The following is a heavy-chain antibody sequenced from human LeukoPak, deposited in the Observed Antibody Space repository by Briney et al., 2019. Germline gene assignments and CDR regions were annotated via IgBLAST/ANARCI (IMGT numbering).Heavy chain of an antibody. CDR1: GYSFTSYW. J-gene: IGHJ4*02. Sequence: GESLKISCKGSGYSFTSYWIGWVRQMPGKGLEWMGIIYPGGSDTRYSPSFQGQVTISADKSISTAYLQWSSLKASDTAMYYCARQGMLGPYEEGYFDYWGQGTLVTVSS. D-gene: IGHD3-22*01. V-gene: IGHV5-51*01. CDR2: IYPGGSDT. CDR3: ARQGMLGPYEEGYFDY.